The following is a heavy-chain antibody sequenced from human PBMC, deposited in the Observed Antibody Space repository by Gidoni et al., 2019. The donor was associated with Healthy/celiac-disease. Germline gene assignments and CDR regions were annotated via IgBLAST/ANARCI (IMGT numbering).Heavy chain of an antibody. CDR3: ARLPIVGATSAPGFDP. Sequence: QVQLQESGPGLVKPSQTLSLPCTVSGGSISSGGYYWNWIRQHPGKGLEWIGYIYYSGSTYYNPSLKSRVTISVDTSKNQFSLKLSSVTAADTAVYYCARLPIVGATSAPGFDPWGQGTLVTVSS. V-gene: IGHV4-31*03. CDR2: IYYSGST. D-gene: IGHD1-26*01. CDR1: GGSISSGGYY. J-gene: IGHJ5*02.